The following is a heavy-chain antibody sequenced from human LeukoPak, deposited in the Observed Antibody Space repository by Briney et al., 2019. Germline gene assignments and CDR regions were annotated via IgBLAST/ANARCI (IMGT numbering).Heavy chain of an antibody. CDR1: GGSISSYY. V-gene: IGHV4-59*01. Sequence: SETLSLTCTVSGGSISSYYWSWIRQPPGKGLEWIGYIYYGGGTNYNPSLKSRVTISVDTSKNQFSLKLSSVTAADTAVYYCARLVVPAATSFDYWGQGTLVTVSS. CDR2: IYYGGGT. D-gene: IGHD2-2*01. J-gene: IGHJ4*02. CDR3: ARLVVPAATSFDY.